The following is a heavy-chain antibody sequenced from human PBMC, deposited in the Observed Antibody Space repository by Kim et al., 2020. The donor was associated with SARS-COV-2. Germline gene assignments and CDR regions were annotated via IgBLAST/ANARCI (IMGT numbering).Heavy chain of an antibody. J-gene: IGHJ6*02. Sequence: GGSLRLSCAASGFTVSSNYMNWVRQAPGKGLECVSVIYSGGSTYYADSVKGRFTISRDNSKNTLYLQMNSLRAEDTAVYYCARDRMIGTAFPSYYYYGMDVWGQGTTVTVSS. CDR1: GFTVSSNY. CDR2: IYSGGST. D-gene: IGHD1-20*01. CDR3: ARDRMIGTAFPSYYYYGMDV. V-gene: IGHV3-66*01.